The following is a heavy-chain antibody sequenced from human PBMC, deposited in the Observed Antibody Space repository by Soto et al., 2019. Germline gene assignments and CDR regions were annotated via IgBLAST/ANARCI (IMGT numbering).Heavy chain of an antibody. V-gene: IGHV3-23*01. J-gene: IGHJ4*02. CDR3: AKDAVYDDGVWLPDY. CDR2: IVGSGDA. D-gene: IGHD4-17*01. Sequence: EVQLLESGGGLVQPGGSLRLSCVASGFIFSTRAMMWVRQAPGKGLEWVSGIVGSGDAFHADSVKGRFTISKDNSKNTLYLQMNGLRAEDTAVYFCAKDAVYDDGVWLPDYWGQGTLVTVSS. CDR1: GFIFSTRA.